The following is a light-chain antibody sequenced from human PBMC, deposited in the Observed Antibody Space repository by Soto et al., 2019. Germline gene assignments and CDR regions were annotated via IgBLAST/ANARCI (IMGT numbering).Light chain of an antibody. V-gene: IGKV1-5*03. J-gene: IGKJ1*01. CDR1: QSISSW. Sequence: DIQMTQSPSTLSASVGDRVTITCRASQSISSWLAWYQQKPGKAPKLLIYKAVSLESGVPSRFSGSGSGTEFTLTISSLQPDDFATYYCQQYNSYWTFGQGTKVDIK. CDR2: KAV. CDR3: QQYNSYWT.